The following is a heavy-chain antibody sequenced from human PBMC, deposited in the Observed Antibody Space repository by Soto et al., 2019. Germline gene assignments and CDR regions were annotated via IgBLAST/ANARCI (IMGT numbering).Heavy chain of an antibody. J-gene: IGHJ4*02. V-gene: IGHV4-59*02. D-gene: IGHD2-15*01. CDR3: ARQGNHGYCSSGGCFAVVDS. CDR1: GGSVIGYY. CDR2: IYHSGSN. Sequence: QVQLQESGPGLVKPSETLSLTCSVSGGSVIGYYWSWIRQPPGEGLEWVGYIYHSGSNTYNPSLKGRVTMSIHTSESQYSLDVSSVTAPDTAEDCCARQGNHGYCSSGGCFAVVDSWGQATPVNVSS.